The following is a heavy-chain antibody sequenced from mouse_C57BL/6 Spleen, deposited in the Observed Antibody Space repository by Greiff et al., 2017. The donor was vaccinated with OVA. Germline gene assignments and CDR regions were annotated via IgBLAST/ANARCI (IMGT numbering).Heavy chain of an antibody. CDR1: GYTFTDYY. V-gene: IGHV1-19*01. D-gene: IGHD4-1*01. CDR3: ARRGLGHYYAMDY. Sequence: EVKLMESGPVLVKPGASVKMSCKASGYTFTDYYMNWVKQSHGKSLEWIGVINPYNGGTSYNQKFKGKATLTVDKSSSTAYMELNSLTSEDSAVYYCARRGLGHYYAMDYWGQGTSVTVSS. J-gene: IGHJ4*01. CDR2: INPYNGGT.